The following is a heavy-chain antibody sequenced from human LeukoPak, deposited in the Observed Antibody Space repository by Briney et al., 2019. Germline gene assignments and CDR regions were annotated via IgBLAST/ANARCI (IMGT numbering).Heavy chain of an antibody. V-gene: IGHV1-2*02. J-gene: IGHJ4*02. CDR3: ARENIATINYYDSGIGY. D-gene: IGHD3-22*01. CDR1: GYTFTGYY. CDR2: INPNSGGT. Sequence: ASVKVSCKASGYTFTGYYMHWVRQAPGQGLEWMGWINPNSGGTNYAQKFQGRVTMTRDTSISTAYMELSSLRSEDTAVYYCARENIATINYYDSGIGYWGQGTLVTVSS.